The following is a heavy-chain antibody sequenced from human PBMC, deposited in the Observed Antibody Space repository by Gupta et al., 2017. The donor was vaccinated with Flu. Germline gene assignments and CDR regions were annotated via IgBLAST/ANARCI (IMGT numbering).Heavy chain of an antibody. J-gene: IGHJ4*02. CDR1: GFTFKKDA. CDR2: ISGRGGMT. Sequence: EEQRFDSGGDLVRPGGDVRLSCAASGFTFKKDAMSWVRQAPGKGLEWVSGISGRGGMTYYADSVKGRFTISRDNSKNTVYLQMNSLRVEDTAVYYCAKGEYYDYVWVLWGRGTLVTVSS. D-gene: IGHD3-16*01. CDR3: AKGEYYDYVWVL. V-gene: IGHV3-23*01.